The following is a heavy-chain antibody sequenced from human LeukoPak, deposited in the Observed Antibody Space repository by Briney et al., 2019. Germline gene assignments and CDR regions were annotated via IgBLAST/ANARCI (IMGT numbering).Heavy chain of an antibody. CDR2: IYPGDSDT. CDR1: GYSFTSYW. CDR3: ARQQLVSNDAFDI. J-gene: IGHJ3*02. V-gene: IGHV5-51*01. D-gene: IGHD6-13*01. Sequence: GESLKISCKGSGYSFTSYWIGWVRQMPGKGLEWMGIIYPGDSDTRYSPSFQGQVTISADKSISTAYLQWSSLKASDTAIYYCARQQLVSNDAFDIWGQGTMVTVSS.